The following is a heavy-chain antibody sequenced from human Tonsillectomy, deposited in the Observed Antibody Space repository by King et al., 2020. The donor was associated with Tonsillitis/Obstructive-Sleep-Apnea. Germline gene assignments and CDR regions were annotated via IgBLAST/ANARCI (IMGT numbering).Heavy chain of an antibody. CDR2: IYYSGNT. CDR1: GASVSSSNYY. Sequence: LQLQESGPGLVKPSETLSLTCTVSGASVSSSNYYWGWIRQPPGKGLQWIGSIYYSGNTYYNPSLKTRVTISVDTSENQFSLKLSSVTAADTAVYYCVRHNRDMTMGDYYYYMDVWGKGTTVTVSS. J-gene: IGHJ6*03. V-gene: IGHV4-39*01. D-gene: IGHD2-15*01. CDR3: VRHNRDMTMGDYYYYMDV.